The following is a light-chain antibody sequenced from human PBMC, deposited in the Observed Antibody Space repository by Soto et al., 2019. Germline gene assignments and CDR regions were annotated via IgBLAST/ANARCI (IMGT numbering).Light chain of an antibody. V-gene: IGLV2-14*01. Sequence: QSALTQPASVSGSPGQSITISCTGTSSDVGGYNYVSWYQEHPGKAPKLMIYAVTDRPSGVSSRFSGSKSSNTASLTISGLQAEDEADYYCSSYPSSSTLFGTGTKLTVL. CDR1: SSDVGGYNY. CDR3: SSYPSSSTL. J-gene: IGLJ1*01. CDR2: AVT.